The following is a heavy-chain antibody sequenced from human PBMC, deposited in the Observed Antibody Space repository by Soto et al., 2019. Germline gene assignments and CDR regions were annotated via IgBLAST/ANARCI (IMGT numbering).Heavy chain of an antibody. J-gene: IGHJ3*02. D-gene: IGHD2-15*01. Sequence: QVQLVESGGGVVQPGRSLRLSCAASGFTFSHYGMNWVRQAPGKGLEWVALISYDGSHKHYEDSVKGRFTISRDNSDNTLYLQMSGLTTEDTAVYYCAKGSVLGYCTGGSCYGDAFDIWGQGTMVTVSS. CDR3: AKGSVLGYCTGGSCYGDAFDI. CDR1: GFTFSHYG. CDR2: ISYDGSHK. V-gene: IGHV3-30*18.